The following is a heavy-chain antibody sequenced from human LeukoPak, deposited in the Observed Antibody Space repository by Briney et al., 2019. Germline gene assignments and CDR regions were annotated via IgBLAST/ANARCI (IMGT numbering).Heavy chain of an antibody. J-gene: IGHJ4*02. CDR2: IKEDGSEK. CDR3: ARGGAANDY. V-gene: IGHV3-7*01. Sequence: GGSLRLSCTASGFTFSNYWMNWVRQAPGKGLEWVANIKEDGSEKYYVDSVKGRFTISRDNAKNSLYLQMNSLRAGDMAIYYCARGGAANDYWGQGTLVTVSS. CDR1: GFTFSNYW. D-gene: IGHD4/OR15-4a*01.